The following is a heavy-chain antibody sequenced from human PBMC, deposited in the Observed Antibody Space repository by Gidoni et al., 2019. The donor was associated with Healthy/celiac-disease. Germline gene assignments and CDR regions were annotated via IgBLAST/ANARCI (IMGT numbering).Heavy chain of an antibody. CDR1: EATFDEYD. Sequence: EVQLVESGGGLVQTGRLLRLSCAAAEATFDEYDMQWVRQAPGKGLAWVSGISLNSGSIGYADSVKGRFTISRDNAKNSLYLQMNSLRAEDTALYYCAKENSYGYNYFDYWGQGTLVTVSS. D-gene: IGHD5-18*01. CDR2: ISLNSGSI. V-gene: IGHV3-9*01. CDR3: AKENSYGYNYFDY. J-gene: IGHJ4*02.